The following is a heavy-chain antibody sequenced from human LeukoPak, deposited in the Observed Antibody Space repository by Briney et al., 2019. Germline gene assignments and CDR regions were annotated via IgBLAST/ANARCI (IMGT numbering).Heavy chain of an antibody. CDR1: GFTFSSYE. Sequence: GGSLRLSCAASGFTFSSYEFSWVRQAPGKGLEWISYISISGSTIYYADSVKGRFTISRDNAKNSLYLQMNSLRTEDTAVYYCARESDSGGYRFDYWGQGSLVTVSS. CDR3: ARESDSGGYRFDY. J-gene: IGHJ4*02. V-gene: IGHV3-48*03. D-gene: IGHD3-22*01. CDR2: ISISGSTI.